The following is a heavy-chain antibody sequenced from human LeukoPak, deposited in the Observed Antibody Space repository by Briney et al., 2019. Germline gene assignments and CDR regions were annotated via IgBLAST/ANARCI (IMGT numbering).Heavy chain of an antibody. CDR3: ARDNVSDQDAFDI. D-gene: IGHD2-2*01. CDR2: IYYSGST. V-gene: IGHV4-59*01. J-gene: IGHJ3*02. Sequence: PSETLSLTCTVSGGSISSYYWSWIRQPPGKGLEWIGYIYYSGSTNYNPSLKSRVTISVDTSKNQFPLKLSSVTAADTAVYYCARDNVSDQDAFDIWGQGTMVTVSS. CDR1: GGSISSYY.